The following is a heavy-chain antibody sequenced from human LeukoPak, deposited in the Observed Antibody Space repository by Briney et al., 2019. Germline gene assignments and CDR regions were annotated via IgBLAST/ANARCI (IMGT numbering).Heavy chain of an antibody. CDR3: AKCRGAGTYFKNPLGF. J-gene: IGHJ4*02. D-gene: IGHD3-10*01. CDR1: GFTFSSYA. Sequence: PGGSLRLFCAASGFTFSSYAMTWVRQAPGKGLEWVSASTGSCSSTHYTDSVKGRFTISRDNSKNTLYLQMNSLRVEDTAVYFCAKCRGAGTYFKNPLGFWGQGTLVTVSS. CDR2: STGSCSST. V-gene: IGHV3-23*01.